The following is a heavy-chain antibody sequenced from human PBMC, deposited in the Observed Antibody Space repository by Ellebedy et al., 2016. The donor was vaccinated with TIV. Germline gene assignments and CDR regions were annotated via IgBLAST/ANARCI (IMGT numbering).Heavy chain of an antibody. Sequence: SETLSLXXTVSGGSVTSNSYYWGWIRQPPGKGLEWIGSMYYGGTTFYDPSLKSRVTISVDTSKNQFSLKLSSVTAADTAVYYCARHFGTIDPWGQGTLVTVSS. CDR3: ARHFGTIDP. D-gene: IGHD3-10*01. J-gene: IGHJ5*02. CDR2: MYYGGTT. V-gene: IGHV4-39*01. CDR1: GGSVTSNSYY.